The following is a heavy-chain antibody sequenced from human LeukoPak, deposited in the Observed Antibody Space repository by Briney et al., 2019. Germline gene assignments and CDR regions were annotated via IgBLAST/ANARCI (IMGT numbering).Heavy chain of an antibody. CDR3: ARVPAALYDFWSGYYIAYFDY. D-gene: IGHD3-3*01. Sequence: GGSLRLSCAVSGFTFSSYTMSWVRQAPGRGLEWVANIKQDGSEKYYVDSVKGRFTISRDNAKNSLYLQMNSLRAEDTAVYYCARVPAALYDFWSGYYIAYFDYWGQGTLVTVSS. V-gene: IGHV3-7*01. CDR1: GFTFSSYT. J-gene: IGHJ4*02. CDR2: IKQDGSEK.